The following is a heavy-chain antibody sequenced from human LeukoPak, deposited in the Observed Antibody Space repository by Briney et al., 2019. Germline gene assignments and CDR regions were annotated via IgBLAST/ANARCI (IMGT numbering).Heavy chain of an antibody. Sequence: PGGSLRHSCAASGFTFSSYAMSWVRQAPGKGLEWVSAISGSGGSTYYADSVKGRFTISRDNSKNTLYLQMNSLRAEDTAVYYCATEGGRYIAAAGSGYFDYWGQGTLVTVSS. J-gene: IGHJ4*02. V-gene: IGHV3-23*01. CDR2: ISGSGGST. D-gene: IGHD6-13*01. CDR3: ATEGGRYIAAAGSGYFDY. CDR1: GFTFSSYA.